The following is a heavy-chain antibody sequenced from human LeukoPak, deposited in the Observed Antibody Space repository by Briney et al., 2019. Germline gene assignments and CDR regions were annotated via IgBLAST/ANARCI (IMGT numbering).Heavy chain of an antibody. CDR2: IYYSGST. CDR1: GGSISSGGYY. J-gene: IGHJ5*02. Sequence: PSQTLSLTCTVSGGSISSGGYYWSWIRQHPGKGLEWIGYIYYSGSTYYNPSLKSRVTISVDTSKNQFSLKLSSVTAADTAVYYCARVPGITMVRGVIIGWFDPWGQGTLVTVSS. CDR3: ARVPGITMVRGVIIGWFDP. V-gene: IGHV4-31*03. D-gene: IGHD3-10*01.